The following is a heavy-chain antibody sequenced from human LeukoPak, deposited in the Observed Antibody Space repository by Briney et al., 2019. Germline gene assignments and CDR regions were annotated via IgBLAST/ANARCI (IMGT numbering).Heavy chain of an antibody. CDR3: ARGGDYKNDY. CDR1: GFTFSNYW. D-gene: IGHD4-17*01. J-gene: IGHJ4*02. CDR2: IYSDGNTT. V-gene: IGHV3-74*01. Sequence: GGSLRLSCAGSGFTFSNYWMHWVRQAPGKGLVWVSRIYSDGNTTNYADSVKGRVTISRDNAKNTLYLQMNNLRAEDTAVYYCARGGDYKNDYWGQGTLVTVSS.